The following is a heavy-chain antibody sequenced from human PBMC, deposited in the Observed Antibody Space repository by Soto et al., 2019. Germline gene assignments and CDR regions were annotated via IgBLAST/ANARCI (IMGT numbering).Heavy chain of an antibody. J-gene: IGHJ4*02. CDR1: GLTFSSYA. CDR3: ARDGTYYYDSSGYYTFDY. V-gene: IGHV3-23*01. CDR2: ISGSGGST. D-gene: IGHD3-22*01. Sequence: PGGSLRLSCAASGLTFSSYAMNWVRQAPGKGLEWVSAISGSGGSTYYADSVKGRFTISRDNSKNTLYLQMNSLRAEDTAVYYCARDGTYYYDSSGYYTFDYWGQGTLVTVSS.